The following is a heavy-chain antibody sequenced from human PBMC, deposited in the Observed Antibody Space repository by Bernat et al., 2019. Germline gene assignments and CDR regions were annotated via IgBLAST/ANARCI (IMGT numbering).Heavy chain of an antibody. CDR1: GATVSSAS. J-gene: IGHJ6*02. CDR2: ISMRRSSI. Sequence: GGGLGGRGGSPGRSRAASGATVSSASGNWARQAAGRGREWVSYISMRRSSIYYADSVKGRFTISRDNAETSLYLQVNSLRAEDTAVYYCAGDTTGKKGGYYYCDLDVWGQGTTVTVSS. D-gene: IGHD1-1*01. CDR3: AGDTTGKKGGYYYCDLDV. V-gene: IGHV3-21*05.